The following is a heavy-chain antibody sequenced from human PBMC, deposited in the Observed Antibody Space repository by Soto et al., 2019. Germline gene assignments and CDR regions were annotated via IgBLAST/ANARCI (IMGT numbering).Heavy chain of an antibody. CDR3: AKDPGYYDSSGYLALLDY. CDR2: ISGSGGST. CDR1: GFTFSSYA. Sequence: GGSLRLSCAASGFTFSSYAMSWVRQAPGKGLEWVSAISGSGGSTYYADSVKGRFTISRDNSKNTLYLQMNSLRAEDTAVYYCAKDPGYYDSSGYLALLDYWGQGTLVTVSS. D-gene: IGHD3-22*01. J-gene: IGHJ4*02. V-gene: IGHV3-23*01.